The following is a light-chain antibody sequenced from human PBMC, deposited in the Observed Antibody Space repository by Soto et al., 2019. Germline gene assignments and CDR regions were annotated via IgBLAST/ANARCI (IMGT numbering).Light chain of an antibody. CDR2: AAS. CDR1: QSISNY. V-gene: IGKV1-39*01. CDR3: QQSYTTPWT. J-gene: IGKJ1*01. Sequence: DIQMTQSPSSLSASVGDRVAITCRASQSISNYLNWYQQKPGKAPNLLIYAASSLYSGVPSRFSGSGSGTDFTLTISSLQPEDSATYYCQQSYTTPWTFGQGTKVDIK.